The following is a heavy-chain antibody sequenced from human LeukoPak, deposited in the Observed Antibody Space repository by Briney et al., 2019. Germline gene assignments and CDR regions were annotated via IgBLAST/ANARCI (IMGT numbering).Heavy chain of an antibody. J-gene: IGHJ4*02. CDR3: ARRDRDYYDSSGYYHGYFDY. CDR1: GGSFSGYY. CDR2: INHSGST. D-gene: IGHD3-22*01. Sequence: SETLSLTCAVYGGSFSGYYWSWIRQPPGKGLEWIGEINHSGSTNYNPSLKSRVTISVDTSKNQFSLKLSSVTAADTAVYYCARRDRDYYDSSGYYHGYFDYWGQGTLVTVSS. V-gene: IGHV4-34*01.